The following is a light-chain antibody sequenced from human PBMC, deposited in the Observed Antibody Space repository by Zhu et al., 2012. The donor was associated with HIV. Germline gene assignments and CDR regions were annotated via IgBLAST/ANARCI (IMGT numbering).Light chain of an antibody. Sequence: DIQMTQSPSSLSASVGDRVTITCRASQGISKYLAWYQQRPGKVPKLLIHSASTLLSGVPSRFSGSRSGTDFTLTISGLQPEDVATYYCQNYNTGPPTFGLGTKVDVK. CDR1: QGISKY. J-gene: IGKJ3*01. CDR3: QNYNTGPPT. CDR2: SAS. V-gene: IGKV1-27*01.